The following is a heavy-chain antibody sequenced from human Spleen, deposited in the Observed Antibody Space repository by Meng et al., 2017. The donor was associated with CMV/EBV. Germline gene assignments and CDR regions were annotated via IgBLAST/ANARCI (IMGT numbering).Heavy chain of an antibody. CDR2: ITSSSNTI. V-gene: IGHV3-48*04. D-gene: IGHD3-9*01. J-gene: IGHJ4*02. CDR1: GFTFSDHT. CDR3: ARELTGNHHFDY. Sequence: ETLSLTCAASGFTFSDHTMNWVRQAPGKGLEWVSYITSSSNTIYYADSVKGRFTISRDNAKNSLYLQMNSLRGEDTAVYYCARELTGNHHFDYWGQGTLVTVSS.